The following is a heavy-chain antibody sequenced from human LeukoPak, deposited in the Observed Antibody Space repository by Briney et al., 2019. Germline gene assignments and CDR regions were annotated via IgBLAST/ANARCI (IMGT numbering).Heavy chain of an antibody. CDR1: GFTFDTYA. V-gene: IGHV3-23*01. D-gene: IGHD3-22*01. CDR2: ISGSGEST. Sequence: GGSLRLSCAASGFTFDTYAMNWVRQAPGKGLEWVSGISGSGESTFYADSVKGRFTISRDNSKNTLYLQMNSLRAEDTAVYYCAKVSITMIVVVIPEYYFDYWGQGTLVTVSS. J-gene: IGHJ4*02. CDR3: AKVSITMIVVVIPEYYFDY.